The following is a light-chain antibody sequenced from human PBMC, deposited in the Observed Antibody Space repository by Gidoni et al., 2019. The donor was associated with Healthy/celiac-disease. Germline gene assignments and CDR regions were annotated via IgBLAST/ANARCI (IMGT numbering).Light chain of an antibody. CDR1: SSDVGGYNY. Sequence: SSDVGGYNYVSWYQQHPGKAPKLMIYEVSNRPSGVSNRFSGSKSGNTASLTISGLQAEDEADYYCSSYTSSSTFYVVFGGGTKLTVL. J-gene: IGLJ2*01. V-gene: IGLV2-14*01. CDR2: EVS. CDR3: SSYTSSSTFYVV.